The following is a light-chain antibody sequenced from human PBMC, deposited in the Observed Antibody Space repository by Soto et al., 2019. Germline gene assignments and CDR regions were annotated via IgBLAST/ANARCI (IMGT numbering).Light chain of an antibody. CDR1: QSLVHSNGDTY. Sequence: DPVLTQTPLSSPVTLGQPASISCRSSQSLVHSNGDTYFNWLQQRPGQPPRLLLYKVSNRFSGVXDXXXGSGAGTDFTLRISRVEAEDVGVYYCMQATHFPRTFGQGTKLEIK. V-gene: IGKV2-24*01. CDR3: MQATHFPRT. CDR2: KVS. J-gene: IGKJ2*01.